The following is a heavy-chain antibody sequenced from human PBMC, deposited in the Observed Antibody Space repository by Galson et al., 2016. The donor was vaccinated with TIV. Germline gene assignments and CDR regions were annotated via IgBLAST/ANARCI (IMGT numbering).Heavy chain of an antibody. CDR1: GFTFGSYA. Sequence: SLRLSCAASGFTFGSYALHWVRQAPGRGLEWVAVISYDGSNYADSVKGRFTISRDKSKNTLYLEINSLRAEDTAVYYCARDRSGYELYYWGQGTLVTVSS. CDR2: ISYDGS. J-gene: IGHJ4*02. V-gene: IGHV3-30-3*01. CDR3: ARDRSGYELYY. D-gene: IGHD5-12*01.